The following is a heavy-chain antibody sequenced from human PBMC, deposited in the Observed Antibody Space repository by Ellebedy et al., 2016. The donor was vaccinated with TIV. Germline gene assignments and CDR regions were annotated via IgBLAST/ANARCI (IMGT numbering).Heavy chain of an antibody. D-gene: IGHD2-15*01. CDR2: ISSSSSYI. CDR3: ARDGDCSGGSCYYYYYGMDV. CDR1: GFTFSSYG. J-gene: IGHJ6*02. V-gene: IGHV3-21*01. Sequence: GESLKISXAASGFTFSSYGMHWVRQAPGKGLEWVSSISSSSSYIYYADSVKGRFTISRDNAKNSLYLQMNSLRAEDTAVYYCARDGDCSGGSCYYYYYGMDVWGQGTTVTVSS.